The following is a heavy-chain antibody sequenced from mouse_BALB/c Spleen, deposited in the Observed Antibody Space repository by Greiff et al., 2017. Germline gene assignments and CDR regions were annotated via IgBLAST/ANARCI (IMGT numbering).Heavy chain of an antibody. D-gene: IGHD2-4*01. J-gene: IGHJ3*01. Sequence: EVMLVESGGGLVQPGGSRKLSCAASGFTFSSFGMHWVRQAPDKGLEWVAYISSGSSTIYYADTVKGRFTISRDNPKNTLFLQMTSLRSEDTAMYYCASKKAYDYDLAYWGQGTLVTVSA. CDR2: ISSGSSTI. V-gene: IGHV5-17*02. CDR1: GFTFSSFG. CDR3: ASKKAYDYDLAY.